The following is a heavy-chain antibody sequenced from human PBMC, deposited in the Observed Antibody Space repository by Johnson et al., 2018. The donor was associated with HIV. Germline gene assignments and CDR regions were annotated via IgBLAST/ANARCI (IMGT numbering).Heavy chain of an antibody. CDR3: AKDMGLDYDSSGRYDAFDI. CDR2: IKQDGSEK. J-gene: IGHJ3*02. D-gene: IGHD3-22*01. CDR1: GFIFDEYD. V-gene: IGHV3-7*03. Sequence: VQLVESGGGVVQPGGSLRLSCEASGFIFDEYDMSWVRQAPGKGLEWVANIKQDGSEKYYVDSVKGRFTISSDNAKNSLYLQMNSLRAEDTALYYCAKDMGLDYDSSGRYDAFDIWGQGTMVTVSS.